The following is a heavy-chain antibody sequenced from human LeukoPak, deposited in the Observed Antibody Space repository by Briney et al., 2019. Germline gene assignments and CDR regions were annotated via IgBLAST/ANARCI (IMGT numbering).Heavy chain of an antibody. CDR2: ISGDGGST. Sequence: GGSLRLSCAASGFTFDDYAMHWVRQAPEKGLEWVSLISGDGGSTYYADSVKGRFTISRDNSKNSLYLQMNSLRTEDTALYYCANLGYDFWSGYYTRYYYYMDVWGKGTTVTVSS. V-gene: IGHV3-43*02. CDR1: GFTFDDYA. CDR3: ANLGYDFWSGYYTRYYYYMDV. D-gene: IGHD3-3*01. J-gene: IGHJ6*03.